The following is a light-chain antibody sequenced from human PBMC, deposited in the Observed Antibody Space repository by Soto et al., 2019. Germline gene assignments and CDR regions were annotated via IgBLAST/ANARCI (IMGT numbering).Light chain of an antibody. CDR1: QTISGNS. V-gene: IGKV3-20*01. J-gene: IGKJ5*01. Sequence: EIVMTQSPCTLSLSLGERATISCRASQTISGNSLAWYQQTPGQAPRLLIYAASIRATVIPDRFSGSGSGTDFTLTISRLEPEDFAVYYCQQHDRAPITFGQGTRLEIK. CDR2: AAS. CDR3: QQHDRAPIT.